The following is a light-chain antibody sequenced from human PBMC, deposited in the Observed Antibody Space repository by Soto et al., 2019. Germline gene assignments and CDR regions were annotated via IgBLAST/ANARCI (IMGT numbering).Light chain of an antibody. CDR3: LQDLNYPRT. CDR2: DAS. V-gene: IGKV1-6*01. J-gene: IGKJ3*01. CDR1: QGINDD. Sequence: AIQLTQSPASLSADVGDRVTITCRASQGINDDVAWFQQRPGRAPRLLIYDASNVQSGVPSRFSRSGSGAYFRLTIRSLQPEDSATYYCLQDLNYPRTFGPGTRVDI.